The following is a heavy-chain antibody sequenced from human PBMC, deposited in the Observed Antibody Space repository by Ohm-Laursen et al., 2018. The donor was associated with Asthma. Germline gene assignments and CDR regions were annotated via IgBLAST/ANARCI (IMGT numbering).Heavy chain of an antibody. Sequence: TLSLTCTVSGDSMSSSYYYWSWIRQRPGKGPEWIGFIYNSGTTYFNPSLESRVTISVDTSNNQFSLNLRSMTAADTAVYYCARDVGGRQLLNYYYGMDVWGQGTTVTVSS. CDR3: ARDVGGRQLLNYYYGMDV. J-gene: IGHJ6*02. CDR1: GDSMSSSYYY. V-gene: IGHV4-31*03. D-gene: IGHD3-16*01. CDR2: IYNSGTT.